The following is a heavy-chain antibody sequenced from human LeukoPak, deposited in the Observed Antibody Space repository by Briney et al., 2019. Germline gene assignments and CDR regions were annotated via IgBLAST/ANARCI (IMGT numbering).Heavy chain of an antibody. V-gene: IGHV3-48*02. J-gene: IGHJ4*02. Sequence: PGGSLRLSCAASGFTFSSYAMNWVRQAQGNGLEWASYISSSSSTIFYADSVKGRFTISRDNAKNSLYLQMNSLRDEDTAVYYCANLVGSSWSEDYWGQGTLVTVSS. CDR2: ISSSSSTI. CDR1: GFTFSSYA. D-gene: IGHD6-13*01. CDR3: ANLVGSSWSEDY.